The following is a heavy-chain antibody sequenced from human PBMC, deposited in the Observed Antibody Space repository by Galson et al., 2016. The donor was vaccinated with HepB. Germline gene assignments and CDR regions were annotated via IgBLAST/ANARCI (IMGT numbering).Heavy chain of an antibody. CDR3: ARVPANIANVHFDY. D-gene: IGHD5-18*01. V-gene: IGHV4-31*03. CDR2: IYYSGST. CDR1: GGSINSGHYY. Sequence: TLSLTCTVSGGSINSGHYYWSWIRQHPGKGLEWIGYIYYSGSTYYNPSLKSRVTISVDTSKNQFYLKVSSVTAADTAVYYCARVPANIANVHFDYWGQGTPVTVSS. J-gene: IGHJ4*02.